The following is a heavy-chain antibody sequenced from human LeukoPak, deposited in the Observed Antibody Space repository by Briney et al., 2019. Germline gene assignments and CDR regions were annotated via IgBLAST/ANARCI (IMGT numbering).Heavy chain of an antibody. D-gene: IGHD2-2*02. J-gene: IGHJ6*03. Sequence: SVKVSCKASGGTFSSYVISWVRQAPGQGLEWMGGIIPIFGTANYAQKFQGRVTITTDESTSTAYMELSSLRSEDTAVYYCAIVDIVVVPAAIGGDYYYMDVWGKGTTVTVSS. CDR1: GGTFSSYV. V-gene: IGHV1-69*05. CDR3: AIVDIVVVPAAIGGDYYYMDV. CDR2: IIPIFGTA.